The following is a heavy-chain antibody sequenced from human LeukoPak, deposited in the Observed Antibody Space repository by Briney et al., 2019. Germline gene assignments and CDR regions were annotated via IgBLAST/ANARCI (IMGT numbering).Heavy chain of an antibody. J-gene: IGHJ5*02. D-gene: IGHD3-3*01. CDR1: GGSISGSSYY. V-gene: IGHV4-61*01. Sequence: SETLSLTCTVSGGSISGSSYYWSWMRQPPGKGLEGIGYIYYNGNTNYSPSLQSRVTISVDTSKNQFSLELSSVTTADTAVYYCARGLHLEWLLHRGGFDPWGQGTLVTVSS. CDR2: IYYNGNT. CDR3: ARGLHLEWLLHRGGFDP.